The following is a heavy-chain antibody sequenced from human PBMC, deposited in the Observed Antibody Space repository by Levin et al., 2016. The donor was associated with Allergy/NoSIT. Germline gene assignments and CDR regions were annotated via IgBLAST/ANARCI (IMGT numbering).Heavy chain of an antibody. Sequence: GESLKISCKGSGYSFTNYWIGWVRQRPGKGLEWMGIIYPGDSDTRYSPSFQGQVTISADKSISTAYLQWSSLKASDTAMYYCARGGTNDDWAHYYYGMDVWGQGTTVTVSS. CDR3: ARGGTNDDWAHYYYGMDV. CDR1: GYSFTNYW. J-gene: IGHJ6*02. D-gene: IGHD3-16*01. V-gene: IGHV5-51*01. CDR2: IYPGDSDT.